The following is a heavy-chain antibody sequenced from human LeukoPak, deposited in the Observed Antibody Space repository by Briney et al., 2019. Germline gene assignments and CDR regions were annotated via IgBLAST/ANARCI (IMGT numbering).Heavy chain of an antibody. J-gene: IGHJ6*02. CDR1: GFTFGSYW. CDR3: AKRAAAGSLYYYGMDV. D-gene: IGHD6-13*01. Sequence: GGSLRLSCAASGFTFGSYWMHWVRQAPGKGLEWVSVISGSGSSTHYADSVKGRFTISRDNFKNTLYLQMSSLRAEDTAVYYCAKRAAAGSLYYYGMDVWGQGTTVTVSS. CDR2: ISGSGSST. V-gene: IGHV3-23*01.